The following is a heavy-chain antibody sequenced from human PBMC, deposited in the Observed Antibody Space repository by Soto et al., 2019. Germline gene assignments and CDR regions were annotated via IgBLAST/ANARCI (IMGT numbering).Heavy chain of an antibody. CDR1: GYTLTELS. CDR2: FDPEDGET. V-gene: IGHV1-24*01. CDR3: ATDSVVRDAEYFQH. J-gene: IGHJ1*01. D-gene: IGHD2-15*01. Sequence: ASVKVSCKVSGYTLTELSIHWVRQAPGKGLEWMGGFDPEDGETIYAQKFQGRVTMTEDTSTDTAYMELSSLRSEDTAVYYCATDSVVRDAEYFQHWGQGTLVTVSS.